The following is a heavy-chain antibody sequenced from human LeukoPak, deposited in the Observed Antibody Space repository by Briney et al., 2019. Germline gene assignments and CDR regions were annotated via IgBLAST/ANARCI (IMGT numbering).Heavy chain of an antibody. CDR1: GFTFSSYG. CDR2: IHYDGTNG. D-gene: IGHD3-10*01. V-gene: IGHV3-30*02. J-gene: IGHJ5*02. CDR3: VNSGFDP. Sequence: QPGGSLRLSCAASGFTFSSYGMHWVRQAPGKGLEWVAFIHYDGTNGYYADSVKGRFTISRDNFKNTLYLQMNSLRVEDTALYYCVNSGFDPWGQGTLVTVSS.